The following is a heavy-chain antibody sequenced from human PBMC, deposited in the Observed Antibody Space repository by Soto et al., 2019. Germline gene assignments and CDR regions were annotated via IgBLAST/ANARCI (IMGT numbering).Heavy chain of an antibody. CDR2: IYYSGST. J-gene: IGHJ6*02. CDR3: VRDFKGGGDYGGTRWYYYGMDV. CDR1: GGSISSYY. Sequence: PSETLSLTCTVSGGSISSYYWSWIRQPPGKGLEWIGYIYYSGSTNYNPSLKSRVTISVNTSKNQFSLKLSSVTAADTAVYYCVRDFKGGGDYGGTRWYYYGMDVWGQGTTVTVSS. V-gene: IGHV4-59*01. D-gene: IGHD4-17*01.